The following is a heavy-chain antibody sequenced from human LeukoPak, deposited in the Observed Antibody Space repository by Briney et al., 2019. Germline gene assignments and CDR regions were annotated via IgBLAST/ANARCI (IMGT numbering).Heavy chain of an antibody. V-gene: IGHV1-3*01. Sequence: ASVKVSFKASGYTFTEYAMHWVRLAPGHGLEWVGWINADSGNTESSQRFQGRLSITWDTSATTAYMELSSLTSEDTAVYYCARGGPNRSGWTLDYWGPGTLVTVSS. CDR3: ARGGPNRSGWTLDY. J-gene: IGHJ4*02. D-gene: IGHD6-19*01. CDR2: INADSGNT. CDR1: GYTFTEYA.